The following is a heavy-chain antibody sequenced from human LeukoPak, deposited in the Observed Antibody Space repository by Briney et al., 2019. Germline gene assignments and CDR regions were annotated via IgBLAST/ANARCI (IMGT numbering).Heavy chain of an antibody. Sequence: ASVKVSRKASGYTFTSYYIHWVRQAPGQGLEWMGIINPTGGSISYAQNFQGRVTMTRDTSTSTVYMELRSLRSEDTAVYYCARDRGYCSGGSCYTDYWGQGTLVTVSS. CDR2: INPTGGSI. CDR1: GYTFTSYY. CDR3: ARDRGYCSGGSCYTDY. V-gene: IGHV1-46*01. J-gene: IGHJ4*02. D-gene: IGHD2-15*01.